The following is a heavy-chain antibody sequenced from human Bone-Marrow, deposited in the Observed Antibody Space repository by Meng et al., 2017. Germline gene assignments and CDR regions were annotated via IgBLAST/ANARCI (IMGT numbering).Heavy chain of an antibody. J-gene: IGHJ6*02. CDR3: ARDRYSGSYYNGMDV. D-gene: IGHD1-26*01. CDR2: ISSSGSTI. CDR1: GFTFSSYE. V-gene: IGHV3-48*03. Sequence: GESLKISCAASGFTFSSYEMNWVRQAPGKGLEWVSYISSSGSTIYYADSVKGRFTISRDNAKNSLYLQMNSLRAEDTAVYYCARDRYSGSYYNGMDVWGQGTKVTVSS.